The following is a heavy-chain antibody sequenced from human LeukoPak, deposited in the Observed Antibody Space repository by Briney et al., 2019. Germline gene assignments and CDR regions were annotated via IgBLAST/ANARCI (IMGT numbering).Heavy chain of an antibody. V-gene: IGHV3-23*01. CDR2: ISGSGRNT. CDR1: GFMVISNS. J-gene: IGHJ4*02. CDR3: AVEKSDSPDY. Sequence: PGGSLRLSCAASGFMVISNSMTWVRQAPGKGLEWVSGISGSGRNTYYADSVKGRFTISRDNSKNTLYLQGNSLSAEDTAVYYCAVEKSDSPDYWGQGTLVTVSS. D-gene: IGHD3-22*01.